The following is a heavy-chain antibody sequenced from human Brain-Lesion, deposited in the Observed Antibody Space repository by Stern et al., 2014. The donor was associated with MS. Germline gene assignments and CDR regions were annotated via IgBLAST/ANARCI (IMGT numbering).Heavy chain of an antibody. CDR3: ARGHWELLGNNYFDS. D-gene: IGHD1-26*01. V-gene: IGHV4-61*02. Sequence: QLVQSGPGLVKPSQTLSLTYTVSGASISSGTSYWSWIRQPAGGGLEWIGRLPASGATYYTPSLKSRVPISGDTSKNQFPLTLNSVTAADTAVYYCARGHWELLGNNYFDSWGQGTLVTVSS. J-gene: IGHJ4*02. CDR1: GASISSGTSY. CDR2: LPASGAT.